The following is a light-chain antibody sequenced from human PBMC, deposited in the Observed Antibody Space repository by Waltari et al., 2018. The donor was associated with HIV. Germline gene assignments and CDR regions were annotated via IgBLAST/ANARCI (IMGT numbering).Light chain of an antibody. V-gene: IGLV3-1*01. J-gene: IGLJ1*01. Sequence: SYELTQPPSLSVSPGQAATITCSGDQLDDKYVCWYQQKTGRSPVLFIYQDDKGLSGIPDRFSGSNSGNTATLTISGTQTMDEADYYCQAWDSGTGVFGTGTTVTVL. CDR1: QLDDKY. CDR2: QDD. CDR3: QAWDSGTGV.